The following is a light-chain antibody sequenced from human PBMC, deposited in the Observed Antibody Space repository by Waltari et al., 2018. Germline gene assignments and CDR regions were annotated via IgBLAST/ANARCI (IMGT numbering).Light chain of an antibody. J-gene: IGKJ3*01. CDR1: QSVSSN. CDR2: CAS. Sequence: EIVMTQSPATLSVSPGERATLSCRASQSVSSNLAWYQQKPGQAPRLLIYCASHRATGIPARFSGSGSGTEFTLTISSMQSEDFAVYYCQQYNNWPFTFGPGTKVDIK. V-gene: IGKV3-15*01. CDR3: QQYNNWPFT.